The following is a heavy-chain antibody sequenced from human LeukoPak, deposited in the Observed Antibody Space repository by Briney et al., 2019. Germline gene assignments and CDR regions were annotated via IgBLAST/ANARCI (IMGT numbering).Heavy chain of an antibody. Sequence: SVKVSCKASGGTFSSYAISWVRQAPGQGLEWMGGIIPLFGAANYAQNFQGRVTITADESTSTAYMELSSLRSEDTAVYYCARGRLVPAAIRLLFGMDVWGQGTTVTVSS. CDR2: IIPLFGAA. D-gene: IGHD2-2*01. V-gene: IGHV1-69*13. J-gene: IGHJ6*02. CDR1: GGTFSSYA. CDR3: ARGRLVPAAIRLLFGMDV.